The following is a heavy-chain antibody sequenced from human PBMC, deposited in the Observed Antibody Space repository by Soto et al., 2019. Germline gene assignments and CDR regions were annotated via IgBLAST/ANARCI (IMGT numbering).Heavy chain of an antibody. Sequence: PGGSLRLSCVASGFTCSSYGMHWVRQAPGKGLEWVAIISYDGSNTYYADSVKGRFTISRDNSKNTLYLQMNSLRAEDTSVYYCAKEGGLSGSYYISSSYYFDYWGQGTLVTVS. V-gene: IGHV3-30*18. CDR3: AKEGGLSGSYYISSSYYFDY. CDR2: ISYDGSNT. J-gene: IGHJ4*02. D-gene: IGHD1-26*01. CDR1: GFTCSSYG.